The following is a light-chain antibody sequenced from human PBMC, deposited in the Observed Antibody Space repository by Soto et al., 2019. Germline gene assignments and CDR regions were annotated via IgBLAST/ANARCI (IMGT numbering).Light chain of an antibody. Sequence: EIIMTQSPDTLSVSLGERATLSCRATQSVDTYLAWYQQRPGQSPRLLIYGASTRATDVPGRFSGSGSGTEFTLTITSLQSEDFAVYYGQQYNDWPRTFGQGTKVEIK. J-gene: IGKJ1*01. CDR1: QSVDTY. CDR2: GAS. V-gene: IGKV3-15*01. CDR3: QQYNDWPRT.